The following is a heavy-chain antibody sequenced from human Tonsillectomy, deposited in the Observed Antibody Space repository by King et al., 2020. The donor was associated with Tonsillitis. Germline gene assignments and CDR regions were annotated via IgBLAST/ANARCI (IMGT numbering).Heavy chain of an antibody. CDR1: GFTFSIYP. D-gene: IGHD5-12*01. J-gene: IGHJ4*02. V-gene: IGHV3-23*04. CDR2: ISGSGGST. CDR3: AKDRANSAYDSDSGLDC. Sequence: VQLVESGGGLVQPGGSLRLSCAASGFTFSIYPMNWVRQAPGKGLEWVSGISGSGGSTYYADSVKGRFTISRDNSKNTLYLQMNTLRAEDTALYYCAKDRANSAYDSDSGLDCWGQGSLVTVSS.